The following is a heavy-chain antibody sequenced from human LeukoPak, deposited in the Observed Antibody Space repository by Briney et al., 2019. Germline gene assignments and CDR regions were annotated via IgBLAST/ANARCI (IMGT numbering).Heavy chain of an antibody. CDR3: ARGYYAFWGYSGYDAFDY. J-gene: IGHJ4*02. CDR1: GFTFSDYY. V-gene: IGHV3-11*01. D-gene: IGHD5-12*01. CDR2: ISSSGSTI. Sequence: GGSLRLSCAASGFTFSDYYMSWIRQAPGKGLEWVSYISSSGSTIYYADSVKGRFTISRDNAKNSLYLQMNSLRAEDTAVYYCARGYYAFWGYSGYDAFDYWGQGTLVTVSS.